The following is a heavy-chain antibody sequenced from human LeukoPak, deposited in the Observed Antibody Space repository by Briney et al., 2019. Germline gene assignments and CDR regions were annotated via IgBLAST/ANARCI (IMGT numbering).Heavy chain of an antibody. CDR2: IYPGDSDT. D-gene: IGHD2-15*01. CDR3: ARHASDVVVVAAPDY. J-gene: IGHJ4*02. CDR1: GYSFTSYW. Sequence: GESLKISCKGSGYSFTSYWIGWVRQMPGKGLEWMVIIYPGDSDTRYSPSFQGQATISADKSISTAYLQWSSLKASDTAMYYCARHASDVVVVAAPDYWGQGTLVTASS. V-gene: IGHV5-51*01.